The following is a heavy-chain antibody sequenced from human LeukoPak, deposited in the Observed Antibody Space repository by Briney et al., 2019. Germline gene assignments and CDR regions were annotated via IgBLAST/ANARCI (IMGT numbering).Heavy chain of an antibody. CDR1: GFTFDDYA. CDR3: AKDRELTYYYGMDV. Sequence: GRSLRLSCAASGFTFDDYAMHWVRQAPGKGLEWVSGISWNSGSIGYADSVKGRFTISRDNAKNSLYLQMNSLRAEDTALYYCAKDRELTYYYGMDVWGQGTMVTVSS. J-gene: IGHJ6*02. V-gene: IGHV3-9*01. D-gene: IGHD1-26*01. CDR2: ISWNSGSI.